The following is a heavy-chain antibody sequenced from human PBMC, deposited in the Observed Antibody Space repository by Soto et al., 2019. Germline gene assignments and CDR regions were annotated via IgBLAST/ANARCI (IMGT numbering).Heavy chain of an antibody. V-gene: IGHV3-64*01. D-gene: IGHD4-17*01. J-gene: IGHJ4*02. CDR2: LSGNGRST. Sequence: EVQLVESGGDLVQPGGSLRLSCAASEFTFSMHAIHWVRQAPGKGLDFVSGLSGNGRSTYYANSVKGRFTISRDNSKNTLYLQMGSLRAEDTAVYYCARVRQDYGDYDYWGQGTLVTVSS. CDR1: EFTFSMHA. CDR3: ARVRQDYGDYDY.